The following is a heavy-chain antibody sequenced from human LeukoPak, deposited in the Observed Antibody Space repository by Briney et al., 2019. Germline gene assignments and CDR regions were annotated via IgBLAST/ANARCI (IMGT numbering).Heavy chain of an antibody. V-gene: IGHV3-49*03. CDR3: TRDYGSGVFDP. Sequence: PGGSLGLSCTSYGFTFGDYAMSWFRQAPGKGLEWVGFIRSKAYGGTTEYAASVKGRFTISRDDSKSIAYLQMNSLKTEDTAVYYCTRDYGSGVFDPWGQGTLVTVSS. D-gene: IGHD3-10*01. J-gene: IGHJ5*02. CDR2: IRSKAYGGTT. CDR1: GFTFGDYA.